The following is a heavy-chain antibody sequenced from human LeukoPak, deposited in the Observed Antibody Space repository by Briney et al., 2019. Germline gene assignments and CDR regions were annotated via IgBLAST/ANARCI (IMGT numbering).Heavy chain of an antibody. V-gene: IGHV1-69*05. CDR2: IIPFLDTS. CDR3: ARAQAGNYDWPLDV. CDR1: GGTFSNYA. D-gene: IGHD5-12*01. Sequence: GASVKVSCKASGGTFSNYALSWVRQAPGQGLEWMGAIIPFLDTSNYPQKFQDRVTITTDESTSTAYMELSSLRSDDTAVYYCARAQAGNYDWPLDVWGQGTLVTVSS. J-gene: IGHJ4*02.